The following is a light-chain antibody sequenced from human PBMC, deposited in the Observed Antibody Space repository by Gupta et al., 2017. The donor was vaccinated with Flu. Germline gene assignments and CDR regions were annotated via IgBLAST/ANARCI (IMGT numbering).Light chain of an antibody. V-gene: IGLV1-51*02. J-gene: IGLJ3*02. Sequence: KVTISCSGSSSNSGNDYVSWYQQLPGTAPKRLSYENNKRPSGIPDRFSGSKSGTSATLGITGLQTGDEADYYCGTWDSNLSAGVFGGGTKLTVL. CDR1: SSNSGNDY. CDR3: GTWDSNLSAGV. CDR2: ENN.